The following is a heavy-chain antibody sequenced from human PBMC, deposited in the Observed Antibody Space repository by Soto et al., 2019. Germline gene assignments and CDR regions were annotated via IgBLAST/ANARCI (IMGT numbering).Heavy chain of an antibody. D-gene: IGHD5-18*01. V-gene: IGHV5-51*01. CDR1: GYSFTTYW. Sequence: GESLKISCKGSGYSFTTYWIAWVRQMPGRGLEWMGIIYPGDSDARYSPSFQGQVTISADKSISTAYLQWSSLKASDTAMYYCASREDTVLALEYWGQGTLVTVSS. CDR3: ASREDTVLALEY. CDR2: IYPGDSDA. J-gene: IGHJ4*02.